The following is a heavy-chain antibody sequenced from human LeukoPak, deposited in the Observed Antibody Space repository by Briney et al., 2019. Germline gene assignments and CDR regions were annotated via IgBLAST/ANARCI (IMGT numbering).Heavy chain of an antibody. CDR2: ISGSGGST. J-gene: IGHJ6*03. CDR1: GFTVSSNY. D-gene: IGHD3-22*01. V-gene: IGHV3-23*01. Sequence: GSLRLSCAASGFTVSSNYMSWVRQAPGKGLEWVSAISGSGGSTYYADSVKGRFTISRDNSKNTLYLQMNSLRAEDTDVYYCAKGSHYYYDSSGYYGIDYYYYMDVWGKGTTVTVSS. CDR3: AKGSHYYYDSSGYYGIDYYYYMDV.